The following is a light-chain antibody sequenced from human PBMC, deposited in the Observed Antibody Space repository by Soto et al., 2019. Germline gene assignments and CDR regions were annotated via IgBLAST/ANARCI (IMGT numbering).Light chain of an antibody. J-gene: IGKJ1*01. V-gene: IGKV3-20*01. CDR3: QQYGSSPRT. Sequence: EIVLTQSPGTLSLSPGKRATLSSRASQSLSSSQLAWYQQKPGQAPRLLIHDASSRATGISDRFTGSGSGTDFTLIITTLEPEDFAVYYCQQYGSSPRTFGLGTKVDIK. CDR1: QSLSSSQ. CDR2: DAS.